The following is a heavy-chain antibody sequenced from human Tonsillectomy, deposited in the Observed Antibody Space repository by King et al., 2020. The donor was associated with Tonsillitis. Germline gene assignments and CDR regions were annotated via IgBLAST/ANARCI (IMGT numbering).Heavy chain of an antibody. CDR3: ARGRGSSAYSPLDY. V-gene: IGHV3-30-3*01. J-gene: IGHJ4*02. CDR2: ISHDGSNK. D-gene: IGHD3-22*01. CDR1: GFTFSSYA. Sequence: VQLVESGGGVVQPGRSLRLSCAASGFTFSSYAMHWVRQAPGKGLEGVAVISHDGSNKYSADSVKGRFTISRDNSKNKLYRQMNNLKAEDTAVYYCARGRGSSAYSPLDYWGQGTLVTVSS.